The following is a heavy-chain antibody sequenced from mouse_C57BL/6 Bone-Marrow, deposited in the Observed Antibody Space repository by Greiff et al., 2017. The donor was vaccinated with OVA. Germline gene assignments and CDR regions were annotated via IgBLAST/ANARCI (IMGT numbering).Heavy chain of an antibody. J-gene: IGHJ1*03. D-gene: IGHD1-1*01. Sequence: LEWIGYINPNNGGTSYNQKFKGKATLTVNKSSSTAYMELRSLTSEDSAVYYCARENYYGSSYKYFDVWGTGTTVTVSS. CDR3: ARENYYGSSYKYFDV. CDR2: INPNNGGT. V-gene: IGHV1-22*01.